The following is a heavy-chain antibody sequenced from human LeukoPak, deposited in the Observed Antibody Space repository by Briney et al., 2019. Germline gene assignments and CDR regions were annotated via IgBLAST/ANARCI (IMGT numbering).Heavy chain of an antibody. CDR1: GFTFSDYY. J-gene: IGHJ4*02. D-gene: IGHD4-17*01. CDR3: ARDSGDYYFDY. CDR2: ISSSGSTI. Sequence: PGGSLRLSCAASGFTFSDYYMNWIRQAPGKGLEWVSYISSSGSTIYYADSVKGRFTISRDNAKNSLYLQMNSLRADDMAVYYCARDSGDYYFDYWGQGTPVTVSS. V-gene: IGHV3-11*01.